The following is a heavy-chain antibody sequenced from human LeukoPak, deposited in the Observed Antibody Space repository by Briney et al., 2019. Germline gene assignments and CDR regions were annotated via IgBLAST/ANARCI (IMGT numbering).Heavy chain of an antibody. CDR3: ARTRIAARPMDY. D-gene: IGHD6-6*01. CDR1: GFTFSSYS. J-gene: IGHJ4*02. V-gene: IGHV3-48*02. Sequence: PGGSLTLTCAASGFTFSSYSLNWVRQAPGPGLEWVSYFSSSSSSIYYADSVKGRFTISRDNAKNSLYLQMNSLRDEDTAVYYCARTRIAARPMDYWGQGTLVTVSS. CDR2: FSSSSSSI.